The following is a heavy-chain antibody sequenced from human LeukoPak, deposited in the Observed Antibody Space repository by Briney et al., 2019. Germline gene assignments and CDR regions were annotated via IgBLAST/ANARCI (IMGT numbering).Heavy chain of an antibody. V-gene: IGHV1-2*02. CDR3: ARDLAYYYGSGSYP. CDR1: GYTFTGYY. CDR2: INPNSGGT. Sequence: ASVKVSCKASGYTFTGYYMHWVRQAPGQGLEWMGWINPNSGGTNYAQKFQGRVTMTRDTSISTAYMELSRLRSDDTAVYYCARDLAYYYGSGSYPWGQGTLVTVPS. D-gene: IGHD3-10*01. J-gene: IGHJ5*02.